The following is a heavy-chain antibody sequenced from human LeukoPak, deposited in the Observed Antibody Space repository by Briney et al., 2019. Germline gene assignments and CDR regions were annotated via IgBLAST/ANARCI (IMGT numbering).Heavy chain of an antibody. J-gene: IGHJ5*02. D-gene: IGHD6-19*01. CDR2: INHSGST. V-gene: IGHV4-34*01. Sequence: PSETLSLTCAVYGGSFSGYYWSWIRQPPGKGLEWIGEINHSGSTNYNPSLKSRVTISVDTSKNQFSLKLSSVTAADTAVYYCARGAAVAGRDNWFDPWGQGTLVTVSS. CDR1: GGSFSGYY. CDR3: ARGAAVAGRDNWFDP.